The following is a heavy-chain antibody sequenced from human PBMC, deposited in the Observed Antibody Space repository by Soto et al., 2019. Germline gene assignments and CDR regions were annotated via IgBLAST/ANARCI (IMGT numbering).Heavy chain of an antibody. CDR1: GFTFSDYY. CDR3: AKDRYSGYDYLPHY. J-gene: IGHJ4*02. V-gene: IGHV3-11*01. Sequence: GGSLRLSCAASGFTFSDYYMSWIRQAPGKGLEWVSYISSSGITLYYADSVKGRFTISRDNSKNTLYLQLNSLRAEDTAVYYCAKDRYSGYDYLPHYWGQGTLVTVSS. D-gene: IGHD5-12*01. CDR2: ISSSGITL.